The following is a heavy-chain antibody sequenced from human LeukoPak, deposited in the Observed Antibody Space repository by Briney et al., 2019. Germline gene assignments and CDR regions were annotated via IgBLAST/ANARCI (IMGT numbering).Heavy chain of an antibody. CDR1: GFTFSSYG. CDR2: IGTAGDT. V-gene: IGHV3-13*04. Sequence: GGSLRLSCAASGFTFSSYGMNWVRQATGKGLEWVSAIGTAGDTYYPGSVKGRFTISRENAKNSLYLQMNSLRAGDTAVYYCARSGSRDAFDIWGQGTMVTVSS. CDR3: ARSGSRDAFDI. J-gene: IGHJ3*02. D-gene: IGHD1-26*01.